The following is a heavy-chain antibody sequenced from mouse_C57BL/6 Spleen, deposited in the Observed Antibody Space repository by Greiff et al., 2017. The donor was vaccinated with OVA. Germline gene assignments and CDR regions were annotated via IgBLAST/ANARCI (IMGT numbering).Heavy chain of an antibody. CDR1: GYSITSDY. Sequence: DVKLQESGPGLAKPSQTLSLTCSVTGYSITSDYWNWVRKFPGNKLEYMGYISYSGSTYYNPSLKSRISITRVTSKSQYYLQLNSVTTEDTATYYCARCAGGYFDYWGQGTTLTVSS. CDR3: ARCAGGYFDY. J-gene: IGHJ2*01. CDR2: ISYSGST. V-gene: IGHV3-8*01.